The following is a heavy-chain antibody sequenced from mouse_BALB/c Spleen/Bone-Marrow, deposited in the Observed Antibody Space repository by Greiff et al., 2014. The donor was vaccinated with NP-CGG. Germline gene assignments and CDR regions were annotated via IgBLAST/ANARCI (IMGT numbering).Heavy chain of an antibody. J-gene: IGHJ2*01. V-gene: IGHV2-6-5*01. Sequence: VKLEESGPGLVVPSQSLSITCTVSGFSLTDYGVSWIRQPPGKGLEWLGVIWGGGITYYNSTLKSRLSISKDNSKSQVFLKMNSLQTDDTAMYYCAKHDTTVVLDYWGQGTTLTVSS. CDR2: IWGGGIT. D-gene: IGHD1-1*01. CDR3: AKHDTTVVLDY. CDR1: GFSLTDYG.